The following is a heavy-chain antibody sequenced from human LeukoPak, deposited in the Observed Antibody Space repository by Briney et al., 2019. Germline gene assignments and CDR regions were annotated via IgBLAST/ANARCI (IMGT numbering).Heavy chain of an antibody. CDR1: GFTFSSYW. V-gene: IGHV3-21*01. D-gene: IGHD6-13*01. CDR2: ISSSSSYI. CDR3: ARAGSSWYNP. J-gene: IGHJ5*02. Sequence: PGGSLRLSCAASGFTFSSYWMHWVRQAPGKGLEWVSSISSSSSYIYYADSVKGRFTISRDNAKNSLYLQMNSLRAEDTAVYYCARAGSSWYNPWGQGTLVTVSS.